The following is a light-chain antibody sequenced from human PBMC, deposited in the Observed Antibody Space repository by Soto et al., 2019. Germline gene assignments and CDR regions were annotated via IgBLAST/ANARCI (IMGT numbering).Light chain of an antibody. Sequence: ETVLTQSPGTLSLSPGERATLSCRASQSVNSNYLAWFQQHPGQAPRLLISDASVRATGIPDRFSGSGSGTDCTLTISRLEPEDCAVYYCQQYSTSPRTFGQGTKVEIK. V-gene: IGKV3-20*01. CDR3: QQYSTSPRT. CDR1: QSVNSNY. CDR2: DAS. J-gene: IGKJ1*01.